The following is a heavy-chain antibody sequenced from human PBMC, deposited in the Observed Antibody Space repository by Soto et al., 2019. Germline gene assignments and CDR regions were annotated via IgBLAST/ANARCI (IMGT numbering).Heavy chain of an antibody. J-gene: IGHJ4*02. CDR2: ISGSGGST. CDR3: AKDFYPGLELPLNYFDY. D-gene: IGHD1-7*01. V-gene: IGHV3-23*01. Sequence: EVQLLESGGGLVQPGGSLRLSCAASGFTFSSYAMSWVRQAPGKGLEWVSAISGSGGSTYYADSVKGRFTISRDNSKNTLYLQMNSLRAEDTAVYYCAKDFYPGLELPLNYFDYWGQGTLVTVSS. CDR1: GFTFSSYA.